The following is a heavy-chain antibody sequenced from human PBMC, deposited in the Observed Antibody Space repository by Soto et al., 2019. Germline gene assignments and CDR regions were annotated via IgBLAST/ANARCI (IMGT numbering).Heavy chain of an antibody. V-gene: IGHV4-31*03. J-gene: IGHJ4*02. CDR2: IDGSGYT. CDR1: GGSISTGGYY. Sequence: SETLSFTCTVSGGSISTGGYYWSWIRQYPGKGLEWLGYIDGSGYTFYNPSLQSRLTLSMDTSKNQFSLKLSSATAADTAVYFCARKQAGFFYGIDYWGQGTLVTVS. CDR3: ARKQAGFFYGIDY. D-gene: IGHD3-3*01.